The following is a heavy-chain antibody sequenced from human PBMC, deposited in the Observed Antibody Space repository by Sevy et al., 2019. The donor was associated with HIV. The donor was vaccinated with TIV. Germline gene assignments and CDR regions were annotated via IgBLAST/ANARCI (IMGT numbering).Heavy chain of an antibody. J-gene: IGHJ4*02. CDR2: IHGGGTT. CDR3: ARTPIGNYVDYFDY. CDR1: GFTFSTYA. D-gene: IGHD1-7*01. Sequence: GGSLRLSCAASGFTFSTYAMHWVRQAPGKGLEWVSVIHGGGTTQYADSVKGRFTISRDNSKNTLYLQMNTLRAEDTAVYYCARTPIGNYVDYFDYWGQGTLVTVSS. V-gene: IGHV3-53*01.